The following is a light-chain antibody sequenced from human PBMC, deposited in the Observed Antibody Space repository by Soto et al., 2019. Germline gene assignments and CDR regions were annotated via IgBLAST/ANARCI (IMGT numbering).Light chain of an antibody. V-gene: IGKV3-20*01. CDR3: QQYGSSHLT. CDR1: PSVSSSY. CDR2: GAS. Sequence: EIVLTQSPGTLSLSPGERATLSCRASPSVSSSYLAWYQQKPGQAPRLLIYGASSRATSIPDRFSGSGSGTDFTLTISRLEPEDFAVYYCQQYGSSHLTFGGGTKVEIK. J-gene: IGKJ4*01.